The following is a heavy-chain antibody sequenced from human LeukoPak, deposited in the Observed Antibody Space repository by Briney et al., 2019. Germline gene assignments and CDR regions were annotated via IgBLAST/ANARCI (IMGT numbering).Heavy chain of an antibody. CDR2: INPSGSST. J-gene: IGHJ4*02. CDR1: GYSFTSHY. Sequence: ASVKVSCKASGYSFTSHYMHWVRQAPGQGLEWMGLINPSGSSTLYAQKFQGRVTMTRDMSTTTDYMELSRLTSDDTAVYYCARDFRGGYDFWSGYYTPYYFDYWGQGTLVTVSP. D-gene: IGHD3-3*01. V-gene: IGHV1-46*01. CDR3: ARDFRGGYDFWSGYYTPYYFDY.